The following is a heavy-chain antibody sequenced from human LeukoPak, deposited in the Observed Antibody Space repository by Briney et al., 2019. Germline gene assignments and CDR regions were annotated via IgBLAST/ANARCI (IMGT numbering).Heavy chain of an antibody. CDR2: FHNSRTT. J-gene: IGHJ5*02. CDR3: ARGHLGLSP. V-gene: IGHV4-59*01. Sequence: SETLSLTCTVSGGSISGYSWTWIRRPPGQGLEWIGYFHNSRTTSYNPSLTGRVTISVDTAMDQISLKLNSVTAADTAVYYCARGHLGLSPWGQGTLVTVSS. CDR1: GGSISGYS. D-gene: IGHD3-10*01.